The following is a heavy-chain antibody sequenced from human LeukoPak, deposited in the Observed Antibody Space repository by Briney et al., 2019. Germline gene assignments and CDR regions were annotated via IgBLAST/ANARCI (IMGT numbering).Heavy chain of an antibody. CDR3: ARFIAAAGFDY. J-gene: IGHJ4*02. D-gene: IGHD6-13*01. V-gene: IGHV4-59*01. CDR2: IYYSGST. CDR1: GGSISSYY. Sequence: PSETLSLTCTVSGGSISSYYWSWLRQPPGKGLEWIGYIYYSGSTNYNPSLKSRVTISVDTSKNQFSLKLSSVTAADTAVYYCARFIAAAGFDYWGQGTLVTVSS.